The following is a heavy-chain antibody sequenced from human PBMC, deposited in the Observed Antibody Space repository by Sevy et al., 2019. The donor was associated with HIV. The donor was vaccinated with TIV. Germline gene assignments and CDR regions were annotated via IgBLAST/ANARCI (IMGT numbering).Heavy chain of an antibody. V-gene: IGHV3-30*04. D-gene: IGHD3-22*01. CDR1: GFTFSSYA. Sequence: GGSLRLSCAASGFTFSSYAMNWVRQAPGKGLEWVAVISYDGSNKYYADSVKGRFTISRDISKNTLYLQMNGLRAEDRALYYCARDGYYYVSSGLYSCGICGQGTMVTVSS. CDR2: ISYDGSNK. J-gene: IGHJ3*02. CDR3: ARDGYYYVSSGLYSCGI.